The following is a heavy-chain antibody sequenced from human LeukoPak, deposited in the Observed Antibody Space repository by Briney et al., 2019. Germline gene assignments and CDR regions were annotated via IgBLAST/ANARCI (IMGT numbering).Heavy chain of an antibody. CDR2: IYSSGST. CDR1: GGSFSGYY. CDR3: ARSYYDSSGPYDV. Sequence: SETLSLTCAVYGGSFSGYYWSWIRQPAGKGLEWIGRIYSSGSTNYNPSLKSRVTMSVDTSKNQFSLKLTSVTAADTAVYYCARSYYDSSGPYDVWGEGTTVTVSS. D-gene: IGHD3-22*01. J-gene: IGHJ6*04. V-gene: IGHV4-59*10.